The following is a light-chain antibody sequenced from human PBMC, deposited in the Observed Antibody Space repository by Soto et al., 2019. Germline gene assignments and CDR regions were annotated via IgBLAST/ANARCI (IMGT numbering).Light chain of an antibody. J-gene: IGLJ3*02. Sequence: QSALTQPASVSGSPGQSIAISCTGSSSDVGIYNYVSWYQQHPGKAPKLMIYEVSKRPSGVPDRFSGSKSDNTASLTVSGLQAEDEADYYCTSYAGDTSLGVLGGGTKLTVL. V-gene: IGLV2-8*01. CDR2: EVS. CDR3: TSYAGDTSLGV. CDR1: SSDVGIYNY.